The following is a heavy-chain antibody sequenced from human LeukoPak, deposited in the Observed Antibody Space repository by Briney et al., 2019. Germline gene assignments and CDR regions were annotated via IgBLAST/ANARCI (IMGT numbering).Heavy chain of an antibody. D-gene: IGHD3-9*01. CDR1: GLSLTTSEVG. CDR3: AHSLQYYHILPH. Sequence: SGPTLVKPTQTLTLTCTFSGLSLTTSEVGVGWIRQPPGKALEWLAIIYWDDNKLYSPSLKSRLTITRDTSKNQVVLTMTNMDPVDTATYYCAHSLQYYHILPHWGQGALVTVSS. V-gene: IGHV2-5*02. J-gene: IGHJ4*02. CDR2: IYWDDNK.